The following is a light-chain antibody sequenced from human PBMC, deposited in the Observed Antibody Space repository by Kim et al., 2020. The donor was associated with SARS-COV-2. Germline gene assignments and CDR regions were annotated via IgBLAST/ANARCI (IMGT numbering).Light chain of an antibody. V-gene: IGLV1-40*01. CDR2: GNS. J-gene: IGLJ2*01. CDR1: SSNIGEGYD. CDR3: QSYDSSLSGFVV. Sequence: VTLSRTWSSSNIGEGYDVHWYQQLPGTAPKLRIYGNSNRPSGVPDRFSGSKSGTSASLAITGLQAEDEADYYCQSYDSSLSGFVVFGGGTKVTVL.